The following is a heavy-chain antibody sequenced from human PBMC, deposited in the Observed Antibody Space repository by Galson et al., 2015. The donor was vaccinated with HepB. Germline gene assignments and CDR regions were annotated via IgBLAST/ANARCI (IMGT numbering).Heavy chain of an antibody. CDR3: AKLRASSSWSDY. Sequence: SLRLSCAASGFTFSSYGMHWVRQAPGKGLEWVAVISYDGSNKYYADSVKGRFTISRDNSKNTLYLQMNSLRAEDTAVYYCAKLRASSSWSDYWGQGTLVTVSS. J-gene: IGHJ4*02. V-gene: IGHV3-30*18. CDR2: ISYDGSNK. D-gene: IGHD6-13*01. CDR1: GFTFSSYG.